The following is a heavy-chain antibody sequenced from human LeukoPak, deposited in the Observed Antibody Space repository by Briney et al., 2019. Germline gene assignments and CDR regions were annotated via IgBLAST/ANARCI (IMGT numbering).Heavy chain of an antibody. V-gene: IGHV5-51*01. J-gene: IGHJ4*02. CDR3: ARQNVDIVATPMNFDY. D-gene: IGHD5-12*01. Sequence: GESLKISCKGSGYSFTSYWIGWVRQMPGKGLEWMGIIYPGDSDTRYSPSFQGQVTISADKSISTAYLQWSSLKASDTAMYYCARQNVDIVATPMNFDYWGQATLVTVSS. CDR2: IYPGDSDT. CDR1: GYSFTSYW.